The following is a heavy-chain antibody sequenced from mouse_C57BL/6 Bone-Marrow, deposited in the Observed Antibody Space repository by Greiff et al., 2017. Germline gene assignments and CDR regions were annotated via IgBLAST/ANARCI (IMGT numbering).Heavy chain of an antibody. J-gene: IGHJ1*03. CDR3: ARHEATVVATDWYFDV. Sequence: EVHLVESGGGLVQPGESLKLSCESTEYEFPSHDMSWVRQPPEKRLELVAAIISYGGSNYYPDTMERRFIISRDNTKKTLYLQMSSLRSEDTALYYCARHEATVVATDWYFDVWGTGTTVTVSS. D-gene: IGHD1-1*01. CDR2: IISYGGSN. V-gene: IGHV5-2*01. CDR1: EYEFPSHD.